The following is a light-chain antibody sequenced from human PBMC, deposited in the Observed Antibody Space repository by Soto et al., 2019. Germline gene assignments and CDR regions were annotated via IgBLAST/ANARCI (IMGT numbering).Light chain of an antibody. V-gene: IGKV3-11*01. J-gene: IGKJ5*01. CDR1: QSVISY. CDR3: QQRYNCPPLT. CDR2: DAS. Sequence: EIVLTQSPATLSLSPGERATLSCRASQSVISYLAWYQQKPGQAPRLLIYDASNRATGIPARFSGSGSGTAFTLTISSLEPEDFSIYYCQQRYNCPPLTFGQGTRLEIK.